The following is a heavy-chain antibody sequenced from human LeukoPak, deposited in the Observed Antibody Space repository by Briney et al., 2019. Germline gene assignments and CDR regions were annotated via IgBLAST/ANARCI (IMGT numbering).Heavy chain of an antibody. J-gene: IGHJ4*02. V-gene: IGHV4-39*07. CDR1: GGSISSSSYY. CDR3: QYYYDSSGYYYFDY. CDR2: IYYSGST. D-gene: IGHD3-22*01. Sequence: SETLSLTCTVSGGSISSSSYYWGWIRQPPGKGLEWIGSIYYSGSTYYNPSLKSRVTISVDTSENQFSLKLSSVTAADTAVYYCQYYYDSSGYYYFDYRGQGTLVTVSS.